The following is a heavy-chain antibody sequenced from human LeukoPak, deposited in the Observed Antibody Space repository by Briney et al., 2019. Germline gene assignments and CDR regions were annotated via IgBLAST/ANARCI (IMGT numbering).Heavy chain of an antibody. J-gene: IGHJ5*02. D-gene: IGHD2-2*01. CDR1: GYTFTSYY. CDR2: INPSGGST. CDR3: AREDCSSTRCQGGWFDP. Sequence: ASVKVSCKASGYTFTSYYMHWVRQAPGQGLEWMGIINPSGGSTSYAQKFQGRVTMTRDTSTSTVYMELSSLRSEDTAVYYCAREDCSSTRCQGGWFDPWGQGTLVTVSS. V-gene: IGHV1-46*01.